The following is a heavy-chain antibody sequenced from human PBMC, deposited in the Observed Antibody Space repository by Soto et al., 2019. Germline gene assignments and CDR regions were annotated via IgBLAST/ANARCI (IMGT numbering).Heavy chain of an antibody. CDR3: AKVGSIPADGVGPTEYFQH. CDR1: GFTFTSYA. CDR2: ISGTGGNT. J-gene: IGHJ1*01. D-gene: IGHD6-13*01. V-gene: IGHV3-23*01. Sequence: EGQLLESGGALLQPGGSLRLSCAASGFTFTSYAMSWVRQAPGKGLEWVSAISGTGGNTYYADSVKGRFSISRDNSKNTLFLQMNSLRAEDTAVYYCAKVGSIPADGVGPTEYFQHWGQGTLVTVSS.